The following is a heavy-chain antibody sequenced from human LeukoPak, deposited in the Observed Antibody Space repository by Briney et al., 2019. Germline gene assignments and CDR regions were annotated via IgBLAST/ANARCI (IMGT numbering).Heavy chain of an antibody. CDR1: GFTLSNHA. V-gene: IGHV3-23*01. CDR2: ISGSGAMT. CDR3: AKGRVDGSGSQFDS. J-gene: IGHJ4*02. D-gene: IGHD3-10*01. Sequence: GGSLRLSCAASGFTLSNHAMIWVRQAPGKGLEWVSSISGSGAMTYYADSVKGRFTISRDNAMDTLYLQMNSLRADDTAVYYCAKGRVDGSGSQFDSWGRGSLVIVSS.